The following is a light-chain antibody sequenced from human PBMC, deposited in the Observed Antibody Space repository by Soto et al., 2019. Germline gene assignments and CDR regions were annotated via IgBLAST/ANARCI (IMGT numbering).Light chain of an antibody. J-gene: IGLJ1*01. CDR3: CSSVGSYV. CDR2: EVT. V-gene: IGLV2-23*02. Sequence: QSALNQPASVSGSPGRSVTISCTATSSDVENYKLVSWYQQHPGKAPKLIIYEVTKRPSGVSNRFSGSKSANTASLTISGLQPEDEADYYCCSSVGSYVFGTGTKLTVL. CDR1: SSDVENYKL.